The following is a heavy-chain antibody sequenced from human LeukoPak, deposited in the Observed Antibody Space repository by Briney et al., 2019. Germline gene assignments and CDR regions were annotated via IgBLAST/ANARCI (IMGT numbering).Heavy chain of an antibody. CDR3: ARGYSFGPYGMDV. CDR2: ISDSGGST. CDR1: GFPFSSYA. Sequence: GGSLRLSCSASGFPFSSYAMHWVRQAPGKGLEYVSAISDSGGSTYYADSVKGRFTISRDNSKNTLYLQMSSLRAEDTAVYFCARGYSFGPYGMDVWGQGTTVTVSS. J-gene: IGHJ6*02. D-gene: IGHD2-15*01. V-gene: IGHV3-64D*09.